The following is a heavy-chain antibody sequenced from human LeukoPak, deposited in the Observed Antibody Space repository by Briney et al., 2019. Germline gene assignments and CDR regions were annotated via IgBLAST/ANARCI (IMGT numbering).Heavy chain of an antibody. J-gene: IGHJ4*02. CDR2: ISGSGGTT. V-gene: IGHV3-23*01. Sequence: GGSLRLSCAASGFTFSSYAMSWVRQAPGKGLEWVSTISGSGGTTYYADSVKGRFTISRDNSKNTLYLQMNSLRAEDTAVYYCANTHARYFDSSGYTPMYFDYWGQGTPVTVSS. CDR1: GFTFSSYA. CDR3: ANTHARYFDSSGYTPMYFDY. D-gene: IGHD3-22*01.